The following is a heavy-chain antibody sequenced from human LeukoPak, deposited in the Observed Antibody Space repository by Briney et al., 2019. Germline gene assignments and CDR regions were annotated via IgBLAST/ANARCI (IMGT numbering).Heavy chain of an antibody. CDR1: GFTFSSYS. D-gene: IGHD2-15*01. CDR3: ARAGYCSGGSCIRSFDP. J-gene: IGHJ5*02. CDR2: ISGSSSTI. Sequence: GGSLRLSCAASGFTFSSYSFNWVRQAPGKGLEWVSYISGSSSTIYYADSVQCRFTISSDNAKSSLYLQMNSLRAEDTAVYYCARAGYCSGGSCIRSFDPWGQGTLVTVSS. V-gene: IGHV3-48*01.